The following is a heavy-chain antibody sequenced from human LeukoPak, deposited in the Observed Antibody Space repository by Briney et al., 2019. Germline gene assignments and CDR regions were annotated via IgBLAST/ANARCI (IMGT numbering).Heavy chain of an antibody. J-gene: IGHJ3*02. V-gene: IGHV1-69*05. CDR2: IIPIFGTA. D-gene: IGHD1-26*01. Sequence: SVKVSCKASGYTFTSYGISWVRQAPAQGLEWMGRIIPIFGTANYAQKFQGRVTITTDKSTSTAYMELSSLRSEDTAVYYCARPPLYSGSYDANAFDIWGQGTMVTVSS. CDR1: GYTFTSYG. CDR3: ARPPLYSGSYDANAFDI.